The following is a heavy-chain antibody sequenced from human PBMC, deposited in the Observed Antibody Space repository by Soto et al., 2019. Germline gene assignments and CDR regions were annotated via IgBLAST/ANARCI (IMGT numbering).Heavy chain of an antibody. CDR3: ARVGGVLWFGELSPASPADY. V-gene: IGHV3-74*01. Sequence: GGSLRLSCAASGFTFSSYWMHWVRQAPGKGLVWVSRINSDGSSTSYADSVKGRFTISRDNAKNTLYLQMNSLRAEDTTVYYCARVGGVLWFGELSPASPADYWGQGTLVTVSS. CDR1: GFTFSSYW. J-gene: IGHJ4*02. CDR2: INSDGSST. D-gene: IGHD3-10*01.